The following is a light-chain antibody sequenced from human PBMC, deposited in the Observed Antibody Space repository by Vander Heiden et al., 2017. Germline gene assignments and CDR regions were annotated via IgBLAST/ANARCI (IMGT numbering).Light chain of an antibody. CDR2: AAS. V-gene: IGKV1-39*01. Sequence: DIQMTQSPSSLSASVGDRVTITCRASQSISSYLNWYQQKPGKAPKLLIYAASSLPSGVPSRFSCSGSWTDFTLTISSLQPEDFATYYCQQSYSTPLTFGGGTKVEIK. CDR1: QSISSY. J-gene: IGKJ4*01. CDR3: QQSYSTPLT.